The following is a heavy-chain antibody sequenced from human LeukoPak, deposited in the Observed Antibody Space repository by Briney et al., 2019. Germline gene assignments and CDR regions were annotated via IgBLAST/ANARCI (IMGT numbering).Heavy chain of an antibody. Sequence: QPGGSLRLSCAASVFTISSYWMHWVRQAPGKGLVWDSRINSDGSSTSYADSVKGRFTISRDNAKNTLYLQMNSLRAEDTAVYYCARVSFGELPNFDYWGQGPLVTVSS. J-gene: IGHJ4*02. D-gene: IGHD3-10*01. CDR1: VFTISSYW. CDR2: INSDGSST. V-gene: IGHV3-74*01. CDR3: ARVSFGELPNFDY.